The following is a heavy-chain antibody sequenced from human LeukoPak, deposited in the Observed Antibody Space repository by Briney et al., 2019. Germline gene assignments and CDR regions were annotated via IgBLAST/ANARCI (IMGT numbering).Heavy chain of an antibody. CDR3: VKQWDYAGDY. V-gene: IGHV3-30*02. D-gene: IGHD4-17*01. Sequence: GGSLRLPCAASGFSFSDYGMHWVRQAPGKGLEWVAIITSDGNDKYYADSAKGRFTISRDNSMNTLSLQLNSLGPEDTAVYYCVKQWDYAGDYWGQGTLVTVSS. J-gene: IGHJ4*02. CDR2: ITSDGNDK. CDR1: GFSFSDYG.